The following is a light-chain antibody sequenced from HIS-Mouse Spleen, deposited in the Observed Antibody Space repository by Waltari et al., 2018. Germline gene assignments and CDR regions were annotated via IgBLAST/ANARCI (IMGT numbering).Light chain of an antibody. V-gene: IGLV1-51*01. J-gene: IGLJ2*01. Sequence: QSVLTQPPSVSAAPGQKVTISCSGSSSNIGNTYVSRYQQLPGTAPKLLIYDNNKRPSGIPDRFSGSKSGTSATLGITGLQTGDEADYYCGTWDSSLSDVVFGGGTKLTVL. CDR3: GTWDSSLSDVV. CDR2: DNN. CDR1: SSNIGNTY.